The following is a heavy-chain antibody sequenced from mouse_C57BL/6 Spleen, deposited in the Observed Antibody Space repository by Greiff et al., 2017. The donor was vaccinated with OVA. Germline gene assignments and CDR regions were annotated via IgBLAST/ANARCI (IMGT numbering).Heavy chain of an antibody. J-gene: IGHJ1*03. CDR2: IDPSDSET. D-gene: IGHD1-1*01. CDR1: GYTFTSYW. Sequence: VQLQQPGAELVRPGSSVKLSCKASGYTFTSYWMHWVKQRPIQGLEWIGNIDPSDSETHYNQKFKDKATLTVDKSSSTAYMQLSSLTSEDTAIYYCAIGITRGYDGLEYFDVWGTGTTVTVSS. CDR3: AIGITRGYDGLEYFDV. V-gene: IGHV1-52*01.